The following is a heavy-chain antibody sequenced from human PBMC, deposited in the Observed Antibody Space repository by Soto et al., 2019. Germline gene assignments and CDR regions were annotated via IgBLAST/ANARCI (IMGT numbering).Heavy chain of an antibody. Sequence: QVQLRESGPGLVKPSQTLSLTCSVSGASVAGGSYYWSWFRRPPGRGLEWIGYIPSRGRPFYNPSLTSRGTISADTSKNQLSLQLTSVTAADTAVYYCARDTYSGYDFGLWGQGTLVTVSS. V-gene: IGHV4-30-4*01. CDR2: IPSRGRP. D-gene: IGHD5-12*01. CDR3: ARDTYSGYDFGL. CDR1: GASVAGGSYY. J-gene: IGHJ5*02.